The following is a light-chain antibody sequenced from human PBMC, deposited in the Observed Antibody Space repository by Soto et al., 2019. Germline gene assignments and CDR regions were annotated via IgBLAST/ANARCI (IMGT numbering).Light chain of an antibody. Sequence: EIVLTQSPATLSLSPGERATLSCRATQSVSNSLAWYQQKPGQPPRLLIYDASSRATGIPARFGGSGSGTDFTLTISSLEPEDFAVYYCQQRTGWPPISTFGPGTKVDIK. V-gene: IGKV3-11*01. J-gene: IGKJ3*01. CDR1: QSVSNS. CDR3: QQRTGWPPIST. CDR2: DAS.